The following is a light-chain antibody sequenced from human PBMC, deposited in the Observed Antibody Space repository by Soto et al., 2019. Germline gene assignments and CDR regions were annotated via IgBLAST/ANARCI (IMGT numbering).Light chain of an antibody. CDR1: QDISNY. Sequence: DIQMTQSPSSLSASVGDRVTITCQASQDISNYLNWYQQKPGKAPKLLIYDASNLETGVPSRFSGSGSRTDFTVTISSLQPEDIATYYCQQYDNLLIFTFGPGTKGDIK. J-gene: IGKJ3*01. V-gene: IGKV1-33*01. CDR3: QQYDNLLIFT. CDR2: DAS.